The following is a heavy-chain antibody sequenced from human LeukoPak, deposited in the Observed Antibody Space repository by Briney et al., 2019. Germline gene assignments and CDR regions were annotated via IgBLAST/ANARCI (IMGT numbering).Heavy chain of an antibody. CDR2: ISYDGSNK. Sequence: GGSLRLSCAASGFTFNSYAMHWVRQAPGKGLEWVAVISYDGSNKYYADSVKGRFTISRDNSKNTLYLQMNSLRAEDTAVYYCASGDYAEAYWGQGTLVTVSS. CDR1: GFTFNSYA. V-gene: IGHV3-30*04. J-gene: IGHJ4*02. D-gene: IGHD4-17*01. CDR3: ASGDYAEAY.